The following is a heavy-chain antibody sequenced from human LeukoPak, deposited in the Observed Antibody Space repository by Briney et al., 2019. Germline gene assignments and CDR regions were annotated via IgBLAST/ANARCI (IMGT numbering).Heavy chain of an antibody. CDR2: KWSDGSNQ. V-gene: IGHV3-33*01. D-gene: IGHD3-3*01. CDR3: ARGDYDFWSSSLGY. CDR1: GFTFSSFG. J-gene: IGHJ4*02. Sequence: GRSLRLSCAASGFTFSSFGMHWVRQAPGKGLEWVAVKWSDGSNQYYADSVKGRFTISRDNSKNTLYLQMNSLRAEDTAVYYCARGDYDFWSSSLGYWGQGTLVTVSS.